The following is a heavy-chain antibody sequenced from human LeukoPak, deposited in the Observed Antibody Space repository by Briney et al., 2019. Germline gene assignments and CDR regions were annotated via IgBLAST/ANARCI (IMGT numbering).Heavy chain of an antibody. V-gene: IGHV1-46*01. CDR1: GYTFTSYY. Sequence: GASVKVSCKSSGYTFTSYYMHWVRQPPGQGLEGMGIINPSCGSTSYAQKFEGRVTMTSDTSTSTVYMELSSLRSEDTAVYYCARGYDFDAFDIWGQGTMVTVSS. CDR3: ARGYDFDAFDI. D-gene: IGHD5-12*01. J-gene: IGHJ3*02. CDR2: INPSCGST.